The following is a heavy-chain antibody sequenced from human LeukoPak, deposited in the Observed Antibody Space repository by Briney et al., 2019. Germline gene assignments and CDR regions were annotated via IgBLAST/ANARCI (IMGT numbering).Heavy chain of an antibody. CDR2: ISHDGSNK. CDR3: ARDQRITMVRGVISTRPFDY. Sequence: PGGSLRLSCAASGFTFSSYAMHWVRQAPGKGLEWVAVISHDGSNKYYADSVKGRFTISRDNSKNTLYLQMNSLRAEDTAVYYCARDQRITMVRGVISTRPFDYWGQGTLVTVSS. J-gene: IGHJ4*02. D-gene: IGHD3-10*01. CDR1: GFTFSSYA. V-gene: IGHV3-30*04.